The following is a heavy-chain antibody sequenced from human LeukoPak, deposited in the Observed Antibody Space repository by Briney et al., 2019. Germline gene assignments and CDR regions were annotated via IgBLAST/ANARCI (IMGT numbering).Heavy chain of an antibody. D-gene: IGHD7-27*01. CDR3: ARGDGEIDY. CDR2: ISSSSSYI. V-gene: IGHV3-21*01. Sequence: GGSLRLSCAASGFTFCSGFTVSSYTMNWLRQAPGKGLEWVSSISSSSSYIYYADSMKGRFTISRDNAKNSLYLQMNSLRAEDTAVYYCARGDGEIDYWGQGTLVTVSS. J-gene: IGHJ4*02. CDR1: GFTFCSGFTVSSYT.